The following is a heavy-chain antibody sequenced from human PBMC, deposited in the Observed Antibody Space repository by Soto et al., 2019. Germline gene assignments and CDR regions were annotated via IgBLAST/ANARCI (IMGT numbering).Heavy chain of an antibody. CDR1: GFTFRSYT. Sequence: VQLVESGGGPVKPGGSRRLSCVVSGFTFRSYTMHWVRQAPGKGLEWVSSISSMSDDIYYADSVKGRFTISRDNAKNSVYLQMNSLRVEDTAVYYCASPYRSGWCYGMDVWGQGTTVTVS. CDR2: ISSMSDDI. V-gene: IGHV3-21*01. D-gene: IGHD6-19*01. J-gene: IGHJ6*02. CDR3: ASPYRSGWCYGMDV.